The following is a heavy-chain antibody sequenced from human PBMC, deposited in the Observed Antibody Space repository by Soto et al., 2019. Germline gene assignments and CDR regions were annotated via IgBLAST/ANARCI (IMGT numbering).Heavy chain of an antibody. Sequence: PGGSLRLSCAASGFTFSSYAMSWVRQAPGKGLEWVSAISGSGGSTYYADSVKGRFTISRDNSKNTLYLQMNSLRAEDTAVYYCARLDFWSGYYNPRDYWGQGTLVTVSS. CDR2: ISGSGGST. CDR3: ARLDFWSGYYNPRDY. J-gene: IGHJ4*02. CDR1: GFTFSSYA. V-gene: IGHV3-23*01. D-gene: IGHD3-3*01.